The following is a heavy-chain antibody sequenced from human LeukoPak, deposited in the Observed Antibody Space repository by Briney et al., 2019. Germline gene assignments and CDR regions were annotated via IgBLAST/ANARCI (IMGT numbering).Heavy chain of an antibody. V-gene: IGHV3-74*01. CDR2: INSDGSST. J-gene: IGHJ3*02. Sequence: PGGSLRLSCAASGXTFSSYWMHWVRQAPGKGLVWVSRINSDGSSTSYADSVKGRFTISRDNAKNTLYLQMNSLRAEDTAVYYCARDRPNSSSWYENAFDIWGQGTMVTVSS. CDR1: GXTFSSYW. D-gene: IGHD6-13*01. CDR3: ARDRPNSSSWYENAFDI.